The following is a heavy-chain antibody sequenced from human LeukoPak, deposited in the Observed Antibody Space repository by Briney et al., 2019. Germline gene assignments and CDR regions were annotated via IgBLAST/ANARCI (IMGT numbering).Heavy chain of an antibody. CDR1: GFTFSDYY. Sequence: GGSLRLSCAASGFTFSDYYMGWVRQAPGKGLECVSYISLRGSTIYYADSVKGRFTISRDNAKNSLYLQMNNLRAEDTAVYYCARDAFGYADSWGQGTLVTVSS. V-gene: IGHV3-11*04. CDR3: ARDAFGYADS. D-gene: IGHD2-2*01. CDR2: ISLRGSTI. J-gene: IGHJ5*01.